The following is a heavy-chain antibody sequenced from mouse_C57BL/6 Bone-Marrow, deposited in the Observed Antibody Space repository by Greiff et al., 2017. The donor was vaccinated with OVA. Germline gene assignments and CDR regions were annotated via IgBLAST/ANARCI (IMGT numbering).Heavy chain of an antibody. J-gene: IGHJ1*03. D-gene: IGHD1-1*01. CDR3: ARMGDGSGYEGYFGV. CDR2: IYPSDSET. Sequence: VQLQQPGAELVRPGSSVKLSCKASGYTFTSYWMDWVKQRPGQGLEWIGNIYPSDSETHYNQKFKDKATLTVDKSSSTAYMQLSSLTSEDSAVYYCARMGDGSGYEGYFGVWGTGTAVTVSS. CDR1: GYTFTSYW. V-gene: IGHV1-61*01.